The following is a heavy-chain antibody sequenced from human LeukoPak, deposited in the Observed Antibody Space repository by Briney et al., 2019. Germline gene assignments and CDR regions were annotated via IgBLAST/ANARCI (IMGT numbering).Heavy chain of an antibody. D-gene: IGHD1-26*01. CDR3: AKDWDRSGGYYFDS. CDR1: GLTFSSYA. J-gene: IGHJ4*02. V-gene: IGHV3-23*01. Sequence: GGSLRLSCAASGLTFSSYAMSWVRQAPGKGLEWVSTVSDSGGSTYYAVSVKGRFTISRDNPKNTLYLQMNSLRAEDTAIYYCAKDWDRSGGYYFDSWGQGTLVTVSS. CDR2: VSDSGGST.